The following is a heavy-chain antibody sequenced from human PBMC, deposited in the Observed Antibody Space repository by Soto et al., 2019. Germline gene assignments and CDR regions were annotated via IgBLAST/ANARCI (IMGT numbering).Heavy chain of an antibody. CDR3: ARGPQSNGWRAKWFDG. Sequence: QVQLVQSGGEVKKPGASVKVSCKASGYTFTNYGISWVRQAPGQGLEWVGWIVTYNGNTNSAQQLQDRVSLTTDTSTSTAYMELRSLRSDDTAVYYCARGPQSNGWRAKWFDGWGQGTPVTVSS. CDR2: IVTYNGNT. J-gene: IGHJ4*02. CDR1: GYTFTNYG. D-gene: IGHD5-18*01. V-gene: IGHV1-18*01.